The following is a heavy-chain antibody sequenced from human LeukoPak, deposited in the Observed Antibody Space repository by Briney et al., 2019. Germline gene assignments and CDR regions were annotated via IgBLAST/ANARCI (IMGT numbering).Heavy chain of an antibody. Sequence: GGSLRLPCAASGFTFSSYEMNWVRQAPGKGLEWVSYISSSGSTIYYADSVKGRFTISRDNAKNSLYLQMNSLRAEDTAVYYCARDLKGYLDYWGQGTLVTVSS. CDR2: ISSSGSTI. CDR3: ARDLKGYLDY. J-gene: IGHJ4*02. CDR1: GFTFSSYE. V-gene: IGHV3-48*03.